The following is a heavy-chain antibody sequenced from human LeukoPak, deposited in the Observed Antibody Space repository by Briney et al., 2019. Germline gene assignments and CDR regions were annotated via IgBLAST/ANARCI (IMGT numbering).Heavy chain of an antibody. CDR2: TYYRSKWYN. V-gene: IGHV6-1*01. J-gene: IGHJ4*02. CDR3: ARDTGCFDY. D-gene: IGHD2-8*02. Sequence: SQTLSLTCAISGDSVSSNSVAWDWIRQSPSRGLEWLGRTYYRSKWYNDYAISMKSRITINPDTSKNQFSLQLTSETPEDTAVYYCARDTGCFDYWGQGTLVTVSS. CDR1: GDSVSSNSVA.